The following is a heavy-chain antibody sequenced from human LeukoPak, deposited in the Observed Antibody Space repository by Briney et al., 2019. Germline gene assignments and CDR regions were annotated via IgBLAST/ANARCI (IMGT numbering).Heavy chain of an antibody. D-gene: IGHD3-10*01. J-gene: IGHJ4*02. CDR3: ASGRYGLGSYEFDY. CDR2: ISYDGSNK. V-gene: IGHV3-30*03. Sequence: GGSLRLSCAASGFTFSSYGMHWVRQAPGKGLEWVAVISYDGSNKYYADSVKGRFTISRDNSKNTLYLQMNSLRAEDTAVYYCASGRYGLGSYEFDYWGQGTLVTVSS. CDR1: GFTFSSYG.